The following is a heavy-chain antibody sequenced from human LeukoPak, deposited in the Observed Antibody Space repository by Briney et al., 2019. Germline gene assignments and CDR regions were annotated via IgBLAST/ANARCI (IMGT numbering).Heavy chain of an antibody. CDR1: GGSISSDH. Sequence: SETLSLTCTVSGGSISSDHWSWIRQPPGKGLEWIGYINYNGNPKYNPSLKSRVTISVDTSKNQFSLKLSSVTAADTAVYYCARGRFVDVWELLRDDAFDIWGQGTMVTVSS. CDR3: ARGRFVDVWELLRDDAFDI. V-gene: IGHV4-59*12. J-gene: IGHJ3*02. CDR2: INYNGNP. D-gene: IGHD1-26*01.